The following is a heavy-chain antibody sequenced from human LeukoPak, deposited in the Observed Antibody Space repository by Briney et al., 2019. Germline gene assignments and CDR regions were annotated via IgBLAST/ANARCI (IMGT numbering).Heavy chain of an antibody. CDR3: ARDITTYYYDTSGYYWGGSSAY. Sequence: ASVKVSCKASGYTFTNYGISWVRQAPGQGLEWMGWISAYHGNTHYTQKLQGRVTMTTDTSTSTAYMELRSLRSDDTAVYYCARDITTYYYDTSGYYWGGSSAYWGQGTLVTVSS. D-gene: IGHD3-22*01. CDR2: ISAYHGNT. CDR1: GYTFTNYG. J-gene: IGHJ4*02. V-gene: IGHV1-18*01.